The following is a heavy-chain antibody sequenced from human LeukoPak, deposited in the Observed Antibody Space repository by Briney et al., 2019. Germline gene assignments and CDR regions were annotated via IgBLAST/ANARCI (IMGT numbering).Heavy chain of an antibody. D-gene: IGHD5-18*01. CDR2: ISGSAHKI. CDR3: AGRVTGYSSGYVY. J-gene: IGHJ4*02. Sequence: GGSLRLSCTASGFTFSGYSMNWIRQAPEKGLDWVSVISGSAHKIRYADSVKGRFTISRGNSENTVYLQMNNLRAEDTALYYCAGRVTGYSSGYVYWGQGTLVTVSS. V-gene: IGHV3-23*01. CDR1: GFTFSGYS.